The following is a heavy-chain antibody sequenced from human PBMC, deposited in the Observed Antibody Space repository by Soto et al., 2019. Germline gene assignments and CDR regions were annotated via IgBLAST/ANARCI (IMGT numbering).Heavy chain of an antibody. V-gene: IGHV4-39*01. D-gene: IGHD3-10*01. J-gene: IGHJ5*02. CDR2: IYYSGST. Sequence: QLQLQESGPGLVKPSETLSLTCTVSGGSISSSSYYWGWIRQPPGKGLEWIGSIYYSGSTYYNPSLQSRIPLALSTSKSQSSPKPSSGTAADTAVYYCARPRVGELFGWFDPWGQGTLVTVSS. CDR1: GGSISSSSYY. CDR3: ARPRVGELFGWFDP.